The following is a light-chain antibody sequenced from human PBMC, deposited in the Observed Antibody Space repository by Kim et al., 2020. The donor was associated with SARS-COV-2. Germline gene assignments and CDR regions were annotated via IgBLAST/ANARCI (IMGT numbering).Light chain of an antibody. J-gene: IGKJ1*01. CDR2: GAS. V-gene: IGKV3-15*01. CDR1: QSVSSN. CDR3: QQYNNWPPP. Sequence: IVTTQSPATLSVSPGERATLSCRASQSVSSNLAWYQQKPGQAPRLLIYGASTSATGIPARFSGSGSGTEFTLTISSLQSEDFAVYYCQQYNNWPPPFGQGTKVEIK.